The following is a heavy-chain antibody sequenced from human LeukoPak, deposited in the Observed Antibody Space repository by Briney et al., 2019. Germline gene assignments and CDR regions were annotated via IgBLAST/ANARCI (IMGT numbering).Heavy chain of an antibody. Sequence: GGSLGLSCAASGFTFSSYGMHWVRQAPGKGLEWVAVISYDGSNKYYADSVKGRFTISRDNARNTLYLQMSSLRDEDTAVYYCAKENTPMASPWYFEDWGPGTLVTVSS. CDR2: ISYDGSNK. V-gene: IGHV3-30*18. CDR1: GFTFSSYG. D-gene: IGHD3-10*01. J-gene: IGHJ1*01. CDR3: AKENTPMASPWYFED.